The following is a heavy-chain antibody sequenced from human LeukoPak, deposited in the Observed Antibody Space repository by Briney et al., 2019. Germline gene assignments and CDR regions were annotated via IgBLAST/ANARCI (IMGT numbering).Heavy chain of an antibody. V-gene: IGHV4-34*01. Sequence: SETLSLTCAVYGGSFSGYYRSWIRQPPGKGLEWIGEINHSGSTNYNPSLKSRVTISVDTSKNQFSLKLSSVTAADTAVYYCARIDLGDDAFDIWGQGTMVTVSS. CDR2: INHSGST. CDR1: GGSFSGYY. CDR3: ARIDLGDDAFDI. J-gene: IGHJ3*02.